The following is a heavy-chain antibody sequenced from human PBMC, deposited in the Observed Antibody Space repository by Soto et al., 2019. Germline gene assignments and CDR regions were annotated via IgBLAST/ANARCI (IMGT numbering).Heavy chain of an antibody. Sequence: SETLSLSCTVYGVSISSSSYYWGWIRQPPGKGLEWIGSIYYSGSTYYNPSLKSRVTISVDTSKNQFSLKLSSVTAADTAVYYCARQVVAYCSGRSCYSSTRHWFAPRVQATLVTVS. J-gene: IGHJ5*02. D-gene: IGHD2-15*01. CDR1: GVSISSSSYY. CDR2: IYYSGST. V-gene: IGHV4-39*01. CDR3: ARQVVAYCSGRSCYSSTRHWFAP.